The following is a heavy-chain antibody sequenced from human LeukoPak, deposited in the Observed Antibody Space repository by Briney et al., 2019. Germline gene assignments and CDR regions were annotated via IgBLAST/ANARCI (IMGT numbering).Heavy chain of an antibody. V-gene: IGHV3-21*01. CDR3: ARARGPQVFDY. CDR2: ISSSSSYT. Sequence: GGSLRLSCAASGFTFSSYSMNWVRQAPGKGLEWVSSISSSSSYTYYADSVKGRFTISRDNAKNSLYLQMNSLRAEDTAVYYCARARGPQVFDYWGQGTLVTVSS. J-gene: IGHJ4*02. CDR1: GFTFSSYS.